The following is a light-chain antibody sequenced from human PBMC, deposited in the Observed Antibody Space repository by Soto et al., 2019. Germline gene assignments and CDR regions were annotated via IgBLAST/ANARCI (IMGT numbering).Light chain of an antibody. CDR3: PPYGSSL. Sequence: EIVLTQSPGTLSLSPGERATLSCRASQSVSSSYLAWYQQKPGQAPRLLIYGASSRATGIPDRFSGSGSGTDFTFTISRLEPEDFAVYYCPPYGSSLFGQGTKVEIK. J-gene: IGKJ1*01. CDR2: GAS. V-gene: IGKV3-20*01. CDR1: QSVSSSY.